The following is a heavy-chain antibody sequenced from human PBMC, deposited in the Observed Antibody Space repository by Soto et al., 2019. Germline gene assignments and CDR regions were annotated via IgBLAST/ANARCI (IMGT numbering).Heavy chain of an antibody. D-gene: IGHD6-19*01. V-gene: IGHV3-30*18. CDR1: GFTFSSYV. Sequence: QVQLVESGGGVVQPGRSLRLSCAASGFTFSSYVMHWVRQAPGKGLEWVAVISYDGSNKYYADSVKGRFTISRDNSKNTLYLQMNSLRVEDTAVYYCAKVQAGAVAGTFDYWGQGTLVTVSS. CDR3: AKVQAGAVAGTFDY. J-gene: IGHJ4*02. CDR2: ISYDGSNK.